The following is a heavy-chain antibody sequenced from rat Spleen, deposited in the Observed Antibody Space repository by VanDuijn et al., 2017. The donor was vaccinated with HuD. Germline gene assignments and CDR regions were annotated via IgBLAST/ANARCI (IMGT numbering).Heavy chain of an antibody. CDR3: ARQRTLYYFDY. Sequence: EVQLVESGGGLVQPGRSLKLSCVASGFRFTNYGMAWVRQAPTKGLEWVATISNDGSSTYYRDSVKGRFIISRDNAKNSLYLQMDSLRSEDTATYYCARQRTLYYFDYWGQGVMVPVSS. J-gene: IGHJ2*01. CDR2: ISNDGSST. V-gene: IGHV5-29*01. CDR1: GFRFTNYG. D-gene: IGHD3-1*01.